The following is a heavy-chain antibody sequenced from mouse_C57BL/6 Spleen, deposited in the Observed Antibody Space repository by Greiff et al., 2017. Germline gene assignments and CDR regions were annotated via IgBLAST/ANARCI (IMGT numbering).Heavy chain of an antibody. CDR2: IWWDDDT. J-gene: IGHJ2*01. V-gene: IGHV8-8*01. CDR3: ARIYDYDDPYYFDY. CDR1: GFSLSTFGMG. Sequence: QVTLKESGPGILQPSQTLSLTCSFSGFSLSTFGMGVGWIRQPSGKGLEWLAHIWWDDDTYYNPALKSRLTISKDTSKNQVFLKIANVDTADTATYYCARIYDYDDPYYFDYWGQGTTLTVSS. D-gene: IGHD2-4*01.